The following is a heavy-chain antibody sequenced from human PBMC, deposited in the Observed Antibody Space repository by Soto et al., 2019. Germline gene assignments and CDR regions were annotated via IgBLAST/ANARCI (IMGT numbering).Heavy chain of an antibody. CDR3: ARDQSTVTTRSYYDGMDV. V-gene: IGHV1-18*04. Sequence: ASVKVSCKASGYTFINYGINWVRQAPGQGPEWMGWISAYSGNTFQAQNVQGRVTMTTDTFTSTAYMELRGLRSDDTAVYYCARDQSTVTTRSYYDGMDVWGQGTTVTVSS. CDR1: GYTFINYG. J-gene: IGHJ6*02. D-gene: IGHD4-4*01. CDR2: ISAYSGNT.